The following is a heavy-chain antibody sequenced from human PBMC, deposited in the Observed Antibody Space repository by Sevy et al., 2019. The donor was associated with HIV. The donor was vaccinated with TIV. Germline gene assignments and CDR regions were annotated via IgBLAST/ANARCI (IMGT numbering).Heavy chain of an antibody. CDR1: GGSISSSRHY. CDR3: ARHPLGNWFDL. V-gene: IGHV4-39*01. J-gene: IGHJ5*02. D-gene: IGHD3-16*01. Sequence: SETLSLTCNVSGGSISSSRHYWGWIRQSQGKSLEWIGSRFYSGGAYYNPSLQSRVTMSVDTSKNQFSLNVNSVTAADTAVYYCARHPLGNWFDLWGQCILVTVSS. CDR2: RFYSGGA.